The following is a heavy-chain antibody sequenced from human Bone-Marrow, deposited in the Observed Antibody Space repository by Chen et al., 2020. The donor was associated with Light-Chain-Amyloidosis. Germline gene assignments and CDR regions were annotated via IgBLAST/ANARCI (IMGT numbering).Heavy chain of an antibody. CDR1: GSTFPNYW. CDR2: IYPDDSDA. J-gene: IGHJ4*02. V-gene: IGHV5-51*01. D-gene: IGHD5-12*01. CDR3: ARRRDGYNFDY. Sequence: EVQLEQSGPEVKKPGESLKISCKGSGSTFPNYWIGWVRQMPGKGLEWRGVIYPDDSDARYSPSFEGQVTISADKSITTAYLQWRSLKASDTAMYYCARRRDGYNFDYWGQGTLVTVSS.